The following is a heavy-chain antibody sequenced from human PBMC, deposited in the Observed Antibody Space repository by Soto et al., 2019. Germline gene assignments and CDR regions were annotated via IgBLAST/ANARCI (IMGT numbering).Heavy chain of an antibody. CDR2: LWYDGSNK. V-gene: IGHV3-33*01. Sequence: LRLSCAASGFTFNTFGMHWVRQAPVKGPEWVALLWYDGSNKYYADSVKGRFTISRDNPRNTLYLEMNNLRVEDTAVYYCARERAVTGGTYYFDRWGQGTLVTVYS. J-gene: IGHJ4*02. D-gene: IGHD6-19*01. CDR1: GFTFNTFG. CDR3: ARERAVTGGTYYFDR.